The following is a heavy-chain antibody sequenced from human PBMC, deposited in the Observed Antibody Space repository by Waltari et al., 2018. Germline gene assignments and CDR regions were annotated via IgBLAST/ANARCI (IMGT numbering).Heavy chain of an antibody. CDR3: ARDTKNGDFGDAFDF. D-gene: IGHD4-17*01. Sequence: VQLVESGGVEVQPGTSLRLYCPSSGFHFNTHAIHWVRPATGKGLEWVAIISYHETNKYYADSVKGRFTISRDNSQNTLYLQMNSLCAEDTGLYYCARDTKNGDFGDAFDFWGQGTMVIVSS. CDR2: ISYHETNK. J-gene: IGHJ3*01. CDR1: GFHFNTHA. V-gene: IGHV3-30*01.